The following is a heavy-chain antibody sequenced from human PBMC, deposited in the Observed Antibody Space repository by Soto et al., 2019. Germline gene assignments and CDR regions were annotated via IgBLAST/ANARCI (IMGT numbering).Heavy chain of an antibody. CDR1: GGTFSSHA. CDR3: ARSPAYYYDSSGSDPYGMDV. J-gene: IGHJ6*02. V-gene: IGHV1-69*13. CDR2: IIPIFGTA. Sequence: GASVKVSCKASGGTFSSHAISWVRQAPGQGLEWMGGIIPIFGTANYAQKFQGRVTITADESTSTAYMELSSLRSEDTAVYYCARSPAYYYDSSGSDPYGMDVWGQGTTVTVSS. D-gene: IGHD3-22*01.